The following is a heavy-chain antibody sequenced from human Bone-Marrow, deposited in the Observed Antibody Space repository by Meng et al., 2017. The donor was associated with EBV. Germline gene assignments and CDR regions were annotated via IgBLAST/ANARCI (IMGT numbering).Heavy chain of an antibody. V-gene: IGHV4-30-2*01. D-gene: IGHD3-22*01. CDR1: VGSMASVGIS. J-gene: IGHJ4*02. CDR2: IYHSGST. CDR3: ARGDDSSGLDY. Sequence: HLHRKESGSGVVKPSPTRSLSCVVSVGSMASVGISWSWTRQPPGKGLEWIGYIYHSGSTSYNPSLKSRVTISVDRPKNQFSLKLNSVTAADTAVYYCARGDDSSGLDYWGQGTLVTVSS.